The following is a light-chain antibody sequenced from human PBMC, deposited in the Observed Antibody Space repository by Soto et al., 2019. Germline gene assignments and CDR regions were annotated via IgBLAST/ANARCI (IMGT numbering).Light chain of an antibody. CDR3: GTWDSSPSAYV. Sequence: QSVLTQPPSVSAAPGRKVTISCSGSSSNIGNNYVSWYQQLPGTAPKLLIYDNNKRPSGIPDRFSGSKSGTSATLGITGLQTGDEADYYCGTWDSSPSAYVFGTGTKVTVL. V-gene: IGLV1-51*01. J-gene: IGLJ1*01. CDR2: DNN. CDR1: SSNIGNNY.